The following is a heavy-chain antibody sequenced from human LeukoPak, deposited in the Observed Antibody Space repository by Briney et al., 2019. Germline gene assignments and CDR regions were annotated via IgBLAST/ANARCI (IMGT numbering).Heavy chain of an antibody. CDR1: GYSFTSYW. D-gene: IGHD3-9*01. CDR3: ARPGGDYYDILTGSPPRTPAAFDI. Sequence: GESLKISCKGSGYSFTSYWIGWVRQMPGKGLEWMGIIYPGDSDTRYSPSFQGQVTISADKSISTAYLQWSSLKASDTAMYYCARPGGDYYDILTGSPPRTPAAFDIWGQGTMVTVSS. V-gene: IGHV5-51*01. CDR2: IYPGDSDT. J-gene: IGHJ3*02.